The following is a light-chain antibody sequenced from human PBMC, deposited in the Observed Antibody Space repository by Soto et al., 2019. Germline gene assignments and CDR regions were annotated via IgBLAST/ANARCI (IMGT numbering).Light chain of an antibody. Sequence: DIQMTQSPSSLSASVGDRVTVTCQASQDITNYLSWYQQKPGKAPKLLISDASNLEIGVPSRFRGRGSGTDFSLTINNLQPEDFATYFCQQYDELPLTCGGGTKVEVK. V-gene: IGKV1-33*01. J-gene: IGKJ4*02. CDR2: DAS. CDR1: QDITNY. CDR3: QQYDELPLT.